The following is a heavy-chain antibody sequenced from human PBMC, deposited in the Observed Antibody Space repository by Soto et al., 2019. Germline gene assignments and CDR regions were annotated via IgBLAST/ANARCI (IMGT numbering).Heavy chain of an antibody. Sequence: GESLKISCKGCGYSFTSYWISWVRQMPGKGLEWMGRIDPSDSYTNYSPSFQGHVTISADKSISTAYLQWTSLKASDTAMYYCAITSLGYCSGGGCYSGLYYYYGMDVWGQGTTVAVSS. D-gene: IGHD2-15*01. V-gene: IGHV5-10-1*01. CDR3: AITSLGYCSGGGCYSGLYYYYGMDV. J-gene: IGHJ6*02. CDR1: GYSFTSYW. CDR2: IDPSDSYT.